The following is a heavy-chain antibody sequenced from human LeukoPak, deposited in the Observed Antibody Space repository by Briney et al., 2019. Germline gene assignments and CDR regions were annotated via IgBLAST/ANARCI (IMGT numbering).Heavy chain of an antibody. CDR3: ARRLYYYGSGSYYNY. CDR1: GGSFNDYH. J-gene: IGHJ4*02. CDR2: INHSGST. Sequence: SETLSLTCAVSGGSFNDYHWTWIRQPPGRGLEWIGEINHSGSTKYNPSLKSRVTISVDASKNQFSLKLSSVTAADTAVYYCARRLYYYGSGSYYNYWGQGTLVTVSS. V-gene: IGHV4-34*01. D-gene: IGHD3-10*01.